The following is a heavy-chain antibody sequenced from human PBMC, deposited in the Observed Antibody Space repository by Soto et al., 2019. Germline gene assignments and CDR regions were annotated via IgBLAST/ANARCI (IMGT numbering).Heavy chain of an antibody. J-gene: IGHJ4*02. CDR3: ARGPLDYYDTSGYTDYYFDY. D-gene: IGHD3-22*01. Sequence: PSQTLSLTCAISGDSVSSNSAAWNWIRQSPSRGLEWLGRTYYRSSRSKWYNDYAVSVKSRITISPDTSKNQFSLQLNSVTPEDTAVYFCARGPLDYYDTSGYTDYYFDYWGQGTLVTVSS. CDR1: GDSVSSNSAA. V-gene: IGHV6-1*01. CDR2: TYYRSSRSKWYN.